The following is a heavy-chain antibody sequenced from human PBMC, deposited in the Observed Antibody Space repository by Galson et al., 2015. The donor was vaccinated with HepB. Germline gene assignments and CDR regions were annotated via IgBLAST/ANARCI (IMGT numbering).Heavy chain of an antibody. CDR3: ARGGDTFS. CDR2: ISWDGGST. V-gene: IGHV3-43*01. D-gene: IGHD2/OR15-2a*01. CDR1: GFTFDDYT. J-gene: IGHJ5*02. Sequence: SLRLSCAASGFTFDDYTMHWVRQAPGKGLEWVSLISWDGGSTYYADSVKGRFTIFRDNSKNTLYLQMNSLRAEDTAVYYCARGGDTFSWGQGTLVTVSS.